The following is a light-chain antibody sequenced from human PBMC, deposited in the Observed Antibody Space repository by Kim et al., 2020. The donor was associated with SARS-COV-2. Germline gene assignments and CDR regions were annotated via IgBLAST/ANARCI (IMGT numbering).Light chain of an antibody. CDR2: SND. Sequence: PGQRVTISCSGSSSNIGSNAVSWYQQIPGAAPKLLIHSNDQRPSGVPDRFSGSKSGTSASLAISGLQSEDEAHYYCAAWDDSLNGVFGGGTKLTVL. CDR3: AAWDDSLNGV. J-gene: IGLJ3*02. CDR1: SSNIGSNA. V-gene: IGLV1-44*01.